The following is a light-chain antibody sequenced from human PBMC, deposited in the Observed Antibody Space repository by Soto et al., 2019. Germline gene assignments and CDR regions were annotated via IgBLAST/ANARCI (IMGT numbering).Light chain of an antibody. V-gene: IGLV7-46*01. CDR2: DTS. CDR1: TGAVTSGHY. Sequence: QAVVTQEPSLTVSPGGTVTLTCGSSTGAVTSGHYAYWSQQKPGQAPRTLIYDTSKKHSWTPARFSGSLLGGKAALTLSGAQPEDEADYYCLLSYNGARVFGGGTQLTVL. J-gene: IGLJ2*01. CDR3: LLSYNGARV.